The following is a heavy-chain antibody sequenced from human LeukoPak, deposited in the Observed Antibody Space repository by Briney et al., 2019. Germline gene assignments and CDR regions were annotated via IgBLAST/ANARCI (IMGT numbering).Heavy chain of an antibody. V-gene: IGHV4-39*01. J-gene: IGHJ5*02. D-gene: IGHD1-26*01. CDR1: GGSIRSAAYY. CDR2: IYYSGST. CDR3: ARQGGSPDWFDP. Sequence: SETLSLTCTVSGGSIRSAAYYWGWIRQPPGEGLEWIGNIYYSGSTYYNPSLKGRVTISVDTSKNQFSLKVRSVTAADTAVYYCARQGGSPDWFDPWGQGTLVTVSS.